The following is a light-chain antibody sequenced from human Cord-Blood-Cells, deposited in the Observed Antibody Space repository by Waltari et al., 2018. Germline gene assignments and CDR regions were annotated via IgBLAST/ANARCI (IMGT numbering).Light chain of an antibody. J-gene: IGLJ2*01. CDR2: SKS. Sequence: QTVVTQEPSLTVSPGGTVTLTCASSTGAVTSGYYPNWFQQKPGQAPRALIYSKSNKHSWTPARFSGSLLGGKAALTLSGVQPEDEAEYYCLLYYGGAQPFFGGGTKLTVL. CDR3: LLYYGGAQPF. V-gene: IGLV7-43*01. CDR1: TGAVTSGYY.